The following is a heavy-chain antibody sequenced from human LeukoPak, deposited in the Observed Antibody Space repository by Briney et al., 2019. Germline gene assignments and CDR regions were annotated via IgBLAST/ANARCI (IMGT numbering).Heavy chain of an antibody. CDR3: ARDQLELRGNWFDP. V-gene: IGHV1-69*05. CDR2: IIPIFGTA. D-gene: IGHD1-7*01. J-gene: IGHJ5*02. Sequence: SVKVSCKASGGTFSSYAISWVRQAPGQGLEWMGGIIPIFGTANYAQKFQGRVTITTDESTSTAYMELSSLRSEDTAVYYCARDQLELRGNWFDPWGQGTLVTISS. CDR1: GGTFSSYA.